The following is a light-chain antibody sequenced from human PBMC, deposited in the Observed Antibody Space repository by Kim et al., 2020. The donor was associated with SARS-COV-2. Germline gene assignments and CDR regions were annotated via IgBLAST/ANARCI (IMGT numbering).Light chain of an antibody. J-gene: IGKJ4*01. Sequence: SASVGDRVTITCRGSQSISSWVAWYQQKPEKAPKLLIYKASSLESGVPSRFSGSGSGTEFTLTSSSLQPDDFATYYCQQYNSYGTFGGGTKVDIK. CDR2: KAS. CDR3: QQYNSYGT. CDR1: QSISSW. V-gene: IGKV1-5*03.